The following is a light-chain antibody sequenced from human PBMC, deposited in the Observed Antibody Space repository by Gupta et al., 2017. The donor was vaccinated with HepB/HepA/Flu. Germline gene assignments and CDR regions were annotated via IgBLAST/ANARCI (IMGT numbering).Light chain of an antibody. Sequence: DIQMTQSPSSLSASVGDRVTITCRASQSIGNSLNWYQQRPGKAPKLLIAAASSLQTGVPSRFSGSGSGTGFTLTISRLQPEDFATYYCQQSYSPRSSFGQGTKVEIK. J-gene: IGKJ2*03. CDR1: QSIGNS. V-gene: IGKV1-39*01. CDR3: QQSYSPRSS. CDR2: AAS.